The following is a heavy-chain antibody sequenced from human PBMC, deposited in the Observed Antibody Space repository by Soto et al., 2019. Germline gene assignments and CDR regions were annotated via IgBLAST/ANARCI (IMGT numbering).Heavy chain of an antibody. CDR1: GGTFSDYG. D-gene: IGHD3-22*01. Sequence: GASVKVSCKASGGTFSDYGIHWVRLAPGQGLEWMGGIIPIFGTANYAQKFQGRVTIFADESTSTTYMELSSLRSEDTAVYYCARGWDHYDSSGLLTWFDPWGQGTLVTVSS. CDR2: IIPIFGTA. J-gene: IGHJ5*02. CDR3: ARGWDHYDSSGLLTWFDP. V-gene: IGHV1-69*13.